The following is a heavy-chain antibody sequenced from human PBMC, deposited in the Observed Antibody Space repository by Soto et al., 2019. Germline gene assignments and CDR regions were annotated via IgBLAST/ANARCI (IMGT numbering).Heavy chain of an antibody. CDR2: IKQDGSEK. V-gene: IGHV3-7*05. CDR3: ARAVGYSYGPEYFQH. Sequence: GGSLRLSCAASGFTFSSYWMSWVRQAPGKGLEWVANIKQDGSEKYYVDSVKGRFTISRDNAKNSLYLQMNSLRAEDTAVYYCARAVGYSYGPEYFQHWGQGTLVTVSS. J-gene: IGHJ1*01. D-gene: IGHD5-18*01. CDR1: GFTFSSYW.